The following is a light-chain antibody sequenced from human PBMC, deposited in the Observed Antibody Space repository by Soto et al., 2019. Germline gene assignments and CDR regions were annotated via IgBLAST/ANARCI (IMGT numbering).Light chain of an antibody. J-gene: IGLJ2*01. V-gene: IGLV2-18*02. CDR2: EVS. CDR3: SSYTTSSTLV. CDR1: SSDVGSYNR. Sequence: QSALTQPPSVSGSPRQSVTISCTGTSSDVGSYNRVSWYQQPPGTAPKLMIYEVSYRPSGVPDRFSGSKSGNTASLTISGLQPEDEADYYCSSYTTSSTLVFGGGTKLTVL.